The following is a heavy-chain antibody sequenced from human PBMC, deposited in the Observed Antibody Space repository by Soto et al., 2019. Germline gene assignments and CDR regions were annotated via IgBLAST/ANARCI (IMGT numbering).Heavy chain of an antibody. J-gene: IGHJ5*02. D-gene: IGHD2-15*01. Sequence: ASVKVSCKASGDTFTRYTMNLVRQAPGQRLEWMGWINPDNGNTKSSQKFQDRVIITRDTSASTAYMDLSSLRSEDTAVYYCARGIATGQLDPWGQGTLVTVS. CDR3: ARGIATGQLDP. CDR2: INPDNGNT. V-gene: IGHV1-3*01. CDR1: GDTFTRYT.